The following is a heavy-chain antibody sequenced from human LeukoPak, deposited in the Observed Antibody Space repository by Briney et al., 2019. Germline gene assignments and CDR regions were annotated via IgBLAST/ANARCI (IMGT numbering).Heavy chain of an antibody. CDR3: AGRGGLSSGRGFDH. CDR2: ISSKSTYI. D-gene: IGHD3-16*01. CDR1: GFDFNYYD. V-gene: IGHV3-21*01. Sequence: GSLRLSCVASGFDFNYYDMNWVRQAPGKGLGWVSSISSKSTYIDSADSTKGRFTISRDNANNSVFLQMSSLRPEDTAVYYCAGRGGLSSGRGFDHWGQGTLVTVSS. J-gene: IGHJ4*02.